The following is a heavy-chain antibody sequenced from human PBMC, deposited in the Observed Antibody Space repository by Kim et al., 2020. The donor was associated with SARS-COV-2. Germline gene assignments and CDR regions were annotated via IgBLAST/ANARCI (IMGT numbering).Heavy chain of an antibody. CDR1: GFTFDTFA. J-gene: IGHJ6*02. CDR3: AKMVIMDGYNYFYYYAMDV. Sequence: GGSLRLSCAASGFTFDTFAMSWVRQAPGKGLEWVSVISGGAVNKFYADAVGGRFTISRDNSKSTLYLQMNSLRDEDTALYYCAKMVIMDGYNYFYYYAMDVWGQGTTVTVSS. CDR2: ISGGAVNK. V-gene: IGHV3-23*01. D-gene: IGHD2-21*01.